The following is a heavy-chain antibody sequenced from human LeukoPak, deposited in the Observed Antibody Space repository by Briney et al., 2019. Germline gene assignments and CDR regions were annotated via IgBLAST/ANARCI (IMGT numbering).Heavy chain of an antibody. Sequence: PGGSLRLSRAASGFTFSSYAMSWVRQAPGKGLEWVSAISGSGGSTYYADSVKGRFTISRDNSKNTLYLQMNSLRAEDTAVYYCAKDLDHIVVVTGHFDLWGRGTLVTVSS. CDR3: AKDLDHIVVVTGHFDL. V-gene: IGHV3-23*01. CDR2: ISGSGGST. D-gene: IGHD2-21*02. CDR1: GFTFSSYA. J-gene: IGHJ2*01.